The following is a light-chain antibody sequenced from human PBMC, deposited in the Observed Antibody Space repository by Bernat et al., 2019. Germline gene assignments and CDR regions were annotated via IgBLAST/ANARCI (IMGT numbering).Light chain of an antibody. Sequence: DIQLTQSPSFLSASVGDRVTITCRASQAIPRYLVWYQQTPGRAPKLLIYAASTLQGGVPSRFSGSESGTEFTLTISSLQPEDFATYYCQQLKWYPLTFGQGTRLEI. CDR1: QAIPRY. CDR3: QQLKWYPLT. CDR2: AAS. V-gene: IGKV1-9*01. J-gene: IGKJ5*01.